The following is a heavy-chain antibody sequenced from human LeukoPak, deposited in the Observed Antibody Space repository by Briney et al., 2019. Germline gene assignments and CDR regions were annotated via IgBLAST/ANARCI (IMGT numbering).Heavy chain of an antibody. D-gene: IGHD6-19*01. Sequence: SETLSLTCTVSGGSISSYYWSWIRQPPGKGLEWIGYMYYSGSTNYNPSLKSRVTISVDTSKNQFSLKLSSVTAADTAVYYCARQTYCSGWYLDNWGQGTLVTVSS. V-gene: IGHV4-59*08. CDR2: MYYSGST. CDR1: GGSISSYY. CDR3: ARQTYCSGWYLDN. J-gene: IGHJ4*02.